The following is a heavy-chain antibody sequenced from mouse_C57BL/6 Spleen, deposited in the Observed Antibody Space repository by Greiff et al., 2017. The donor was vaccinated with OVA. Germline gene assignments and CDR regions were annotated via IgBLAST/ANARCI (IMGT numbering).Heavy chain of an antibody. V-gene: IGHV1-82*01. CDR3: ARGIGYGSIDWYFDV. CDR1: GYAFSSSW. CDR2: IYPGDGDT. J-gene: IGHJ1*03. D-gene: IGHD1-1*01. Sequence: QVQLQQSGPELVKPGASVKISCKASGYAFSSSWMNWVKQRPGKGLEWIGRIYPGDGDTNYNGKFKGKATLTADKSSSTAYMQLSSLTSEDSAVYFCARGIGYGSIDWYFDVWGTGTTVTVSS.